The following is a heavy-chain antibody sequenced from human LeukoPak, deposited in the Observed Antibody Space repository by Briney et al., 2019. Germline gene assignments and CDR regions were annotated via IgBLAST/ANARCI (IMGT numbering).Heavy chain of an antibody. D-gene: IGHD2-15*01. CDR1: EFTFSSYG. Sequence: GRSLRLSCAASEFTFSSYGMHWVRQAPGKGLEWVAVISYDGSNKYYADSVKGRFTISRDNSTNPLYLQMNSLRADDTAVYYCAKDRHCSGGSCYPGPYYYGMDVWGQGTTVTVSS. J-gene: IGHJ6*02. V-gene: IGHV3-30*18. CDR3: AKDRHCSGGSCYPGPYYYGMDV. CDR2: ISYDGSNK.